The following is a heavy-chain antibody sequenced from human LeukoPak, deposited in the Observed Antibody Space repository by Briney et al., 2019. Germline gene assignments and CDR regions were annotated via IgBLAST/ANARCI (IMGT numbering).Heavy chain of an antibody. J-gene: IGHJ4*02. V-gene: IGHV3-23*01. CDR2: IDDSGNSA. CDR3: AKGGFYGSGTYAYASDY. CDR1: GFTFSNYA. D-gene: IGHD3-10*01. Sequence: GGSLRLSCAASGFTFSNYAMSWVRQAPGKGLEWVSGIDDSGNSAYYADSVKGRFTIARDSSKNTLSLQMSSLRVEDTALYYCAKGGFYGSGTYAYASDYWGQGSLVTVSS.